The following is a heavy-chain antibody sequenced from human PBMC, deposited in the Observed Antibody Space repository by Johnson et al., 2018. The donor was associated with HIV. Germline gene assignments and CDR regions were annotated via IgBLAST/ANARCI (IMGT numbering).Heavy chain of an antibody. J-gene: IGHJ3*02. D-gene: IGHD2-21*02. Sequence: QMLLVESGGGLVQPGGSLRLSCAASGFTFRSYIMHWVRQAPGEGLEWVALISYDGSNKYYADSVKGRFTISRDNSKNTLYLQMNSLRPEDTPVYYCARDSPYGTLIKVVVTAMGNSGAFDIWGQGTMVTVSS. V-gene: IGHV3-30-3*01. CDR3: ARDSPYGTLIKVVVTAMGNSGAFDI. CDR2: ISYDGSNK. CDR1: GFTFRSYI.